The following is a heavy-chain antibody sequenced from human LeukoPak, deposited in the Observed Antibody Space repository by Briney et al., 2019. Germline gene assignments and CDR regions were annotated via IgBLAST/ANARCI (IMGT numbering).Heavy chain of an antibody. V-gene: IGHV3-33*07. CDR3: ARGASGYSYGVYARDFDY. Sequence: GGSLRLSCAASGFTFSSYGMYWVRQAPGKGLEWVAVIWYDGSNKYYADSVKGRFTISRDNSKNTLYLQMNSLRAEDTAVYYCARGASGYSYGVYARDFDYWGQGTLVTVSS. CDR1: GFTFSSYG. J-gene: IGHJ4*02. D-gene: IGHD5-18*01. CDR2: IWYDGSNK.